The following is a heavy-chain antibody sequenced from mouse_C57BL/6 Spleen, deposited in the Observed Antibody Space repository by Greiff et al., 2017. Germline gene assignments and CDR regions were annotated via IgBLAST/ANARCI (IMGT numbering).Heavy chain of an antibody. Sequence: EVQLQQSGPELVKPGASVKISCKASGYSFTGYYMNWVKQSPEKSLEWIGEINPSTGGTTYNQKFKAKATLTVDKSSSTAYMQLKSLTSEDSAVYYCAREGRDYWGQGTSVTVSS. CDR3: AREGRDY. V-gene: IGHV1-42*01. CDR2: INPSTGGT. J-gene: IGHJ4*01. D-gene: IGHD3-3*01. CDR1: GYSFTGYY.